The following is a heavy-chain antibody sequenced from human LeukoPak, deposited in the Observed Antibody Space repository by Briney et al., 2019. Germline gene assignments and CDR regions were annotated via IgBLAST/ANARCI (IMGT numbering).Heavy chain of an antibody. CDR1: GFTFSSYS. CDR2: ISSSSSYI. V-gene: IGHV3-21*01. J-gene: IGHJ3*02. CDR3: ARSSDYGDYSDAFDI. D-gene: IGHD4-17*01. Sequence: AGGSLRLSCAASGFTFSSYSMNWVRQAPGKGLEWVSSISSSSSYIYYADSVKGRFTISRDNAKNSLYLQMNSLRAEDTAVYYCARSSDYGDYSDAFDIWGQGTMVTVSS.